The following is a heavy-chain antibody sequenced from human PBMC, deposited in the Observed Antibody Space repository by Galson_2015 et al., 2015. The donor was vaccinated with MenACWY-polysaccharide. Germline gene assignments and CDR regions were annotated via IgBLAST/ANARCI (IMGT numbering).Heavy chain of an antibody. CDR3: ARAIAVAGQRPDPDS. Sequence: LSLTCTVSGGSISSYYWNWIRHPPGKGLEWVGYINYSGSTNHNPSLKSRVTMSVDTSKNQFSLNLTSVTDADTAVYYCARAIAVAGQRPDPDSWG. D-gene: IGHD6-19*01. J-gene: IGHJ5*01. V-gene: IGHV4-59*01. CDR2: INYSGST. CDR1: GGSISSYY.